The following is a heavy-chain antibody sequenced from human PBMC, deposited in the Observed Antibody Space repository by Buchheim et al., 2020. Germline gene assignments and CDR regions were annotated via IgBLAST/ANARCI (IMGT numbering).Heavy chain of an antibody. CDR3: ARDGPLADDYGDSNYYYYMDV. Sequence: QVQLVESGGGVVQPGRSLRLSCAASGFTFSSYGMHWVRQAPGKGLEWVAVIWYDGSNKYYADSVKGRFTISRDNSKNTLYLQMISLRAEDTAVYYCARDGPLADDYGDSNYYYYMDVWGKGTT. CDR2: IWYDGSNK. CDR1: GFTFSSYG. J-gene: IGHJ6*03. D-gene: IGHD4-17*01. V-gene: IGHV3-33*01.